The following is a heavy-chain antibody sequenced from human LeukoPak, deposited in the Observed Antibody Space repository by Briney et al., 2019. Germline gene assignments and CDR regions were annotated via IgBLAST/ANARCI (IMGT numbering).Heavy chain of an antibody. J-gene: IGHJ6*03. CDR1: GYSISSGYF. Sequence: SETLSLTCTVSGYSISSGYFWGWIRQTPGKGLEWIGSIYNSGSTYYNPSLKSRVTLSVDTSKNQFSLQLNSVTAADTAVYYCARQRDSSGWSYYYYYYMDVWGKGTTVTISS. CDR2: IYNSGST. D-gene: IGHD6-19*01. CDR3: ARQRDSSGWSYYYYYYMDV. V-gene: IGHV4-38-2*02.